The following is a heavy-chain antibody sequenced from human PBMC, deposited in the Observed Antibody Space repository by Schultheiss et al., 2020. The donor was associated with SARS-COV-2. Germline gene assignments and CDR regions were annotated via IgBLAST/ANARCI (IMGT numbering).Heavy chain of an antibody. CDR3: ARDRYYDILTGYSNYYYYGMDV. V-gene: IGHV3-48*04. D-gene: IGHD3-9*01. CDR1: GFTFSSYA. Sequence: GESLKISCAASGFTFSSYAMNWVRQAPGKGLEWVSSISSSGSTIYYADSVKGRFTISRDNAKNSLYLQMNSLRAEDTAVYYCARDRYYDILTGYSNYYYYGMDVWGQGTTVTVSS. J-gene: IGHJ6*02. CDR2: ISSSGSTI.